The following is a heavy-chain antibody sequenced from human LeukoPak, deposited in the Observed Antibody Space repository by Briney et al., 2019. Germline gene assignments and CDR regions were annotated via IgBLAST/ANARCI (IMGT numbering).Heavy chain of an antibody. J-gene: IGHJ4*02. D-gene: IGHD2-15*01. CDR1: GFTFSSFS. V-gene: IGHV3-21*01. Sequence: GGSLRLSCAASGFTFSSFSMNWVRQAPGKGLEWVSSISSRSSYIYYADSVKGQFTISRDNARNSLYLQMNSLRAEDTAVYYCARVPSDIVVVEPATPDFWGQGTLVTVSS. CDR2: ISSRSSYI. CDR3: ARVPSDIVVVEPATPDF.